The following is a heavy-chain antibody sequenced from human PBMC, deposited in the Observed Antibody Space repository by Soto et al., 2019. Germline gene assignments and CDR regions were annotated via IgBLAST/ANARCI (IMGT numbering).Heavy chain of an antibody. V-gene: IGHV3-74*01. CDR3: ARGGIGGHNFDY. CDR1: GLSVSNYW. D-gene: IGHD3-3*01. CDR2: INSDDTSS. J-gene: IGHJ4*02. Sequence: GGSLRLSCAASGLSVSNYWMHWVRQTPGKGLEWVSRINSDDTSSSYAASVKGRFTISRDNAKNTLYLQMNSLRAEDTAVYYCARGGIGGHNFDYWGQGTLVTVSS.